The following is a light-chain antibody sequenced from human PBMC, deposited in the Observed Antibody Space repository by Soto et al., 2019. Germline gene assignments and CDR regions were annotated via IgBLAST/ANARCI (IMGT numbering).Light chain of an antibody. CDR3: QQYKGT. V-gene: IGKV1-5*03. J-gene: IGKJ1*01. Sequence: DIQMTQSPSTLSASVGDRVAITCRASDNIAPWVAWYQQKPGKAPKLLIYKASSLESGVPSRFSGSGSGTEFTLTISSLQPDDFATYYCQQYKGTFGQGTKVDIK. CDR2: KAS. CDR1: DNIAPW.